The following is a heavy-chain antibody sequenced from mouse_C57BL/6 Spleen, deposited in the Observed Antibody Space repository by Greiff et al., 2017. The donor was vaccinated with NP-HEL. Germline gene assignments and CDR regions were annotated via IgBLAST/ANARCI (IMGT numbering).Heavy chain of an antibody. CDR2: ISNNANNHAT. V-gene: IGHV6-6*01. Sequence: EVKLVESGGGLVQPGGSMKLSCAASGFTFSDAWMDWVRQSPEKGLEWVAEISNNANNHATYYAVSLKGRFTISRDDSKSSVYLQMNSLRAEDTGIYDCTRDSNYVDYWGQGTSVTVYS. CDR1: GFTFSDAW. J-gene: IGHJ4*01. CDR3: TRDSNYVDY. D-gene: IGHD2-5*01.